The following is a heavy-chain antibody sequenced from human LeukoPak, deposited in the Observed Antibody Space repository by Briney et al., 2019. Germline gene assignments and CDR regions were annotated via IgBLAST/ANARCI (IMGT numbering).Heavy chain of an antibody. CDR2: ISYDGSNK. V-gene: IGHV3-30-3*01. CDR1: GFTFSSYA. D-gene: IGHD2-15*01. CDR3: ARDHSQDISGGGSWD. J-gene: IGHJ4*02. Sequence: PGRSLRLSCAASGFTFSSYAMHWVRQAPGKGLEWVAVISYDGSNKYYADSVKGRFTISRDNSKNTLYLQMNSLRAEDTAVYYCARDHSQDISGGGSWDWGQGTLVTVSS.